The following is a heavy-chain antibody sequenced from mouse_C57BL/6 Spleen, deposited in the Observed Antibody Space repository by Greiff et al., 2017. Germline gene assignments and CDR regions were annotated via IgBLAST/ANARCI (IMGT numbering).Heavy chain of an antibody. D-gene: IGHD1-1*01. CDR2: IYPGDGDT. CDR3: AREDYYAPFAY. J-gene: IGHJ3*01. Sequence: VQLQQSGAELVKPGASVKISCKASGYAFSSYWMNWVKQRPGKGLEWIGQIYPGDGDTNYNGTFKGKVTLTADKSSSTVYMQISSLTSEVSEVYFCAREDYYAPFAYWGQGTLVTVSA. V-gene: IGHV1-80*01. CDR1: GYAFSSYW.